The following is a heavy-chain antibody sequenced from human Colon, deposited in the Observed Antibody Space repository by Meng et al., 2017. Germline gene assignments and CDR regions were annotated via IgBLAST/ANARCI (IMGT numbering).Heavy chain of an antibody. Sequence: QGPGPETVRPSRPRPPPATSPGASNKSYLWGWPRQAPGKGLEWIASLYYSGRTDYNPSLKSRVAISVDTSKSHFSLNLSSVTAADTAVYYCATSDRVPGWFDPWGQGTLVTVSS. J-gene: IGHJ5*02. D-gene: IGHD3-10*01. V-gene: IGHV4-59*01. CDR1: GASNKSYL. CDR2: LYYSGRT. CDR3: ATSDRVPGWFDP.